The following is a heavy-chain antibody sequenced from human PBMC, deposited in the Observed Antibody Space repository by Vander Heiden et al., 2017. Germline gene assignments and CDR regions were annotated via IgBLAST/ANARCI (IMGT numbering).Heavy chain of an antibody. Sequence: QVQLVESGGGVVQPGRSLRLSCAASGFTFHTYTMHWVRQAPGKGLDWVAGISSDGSNKYSTDSVKGRLTISRDNSKNTLYLEMSSLGAEDTAVYYCVRGHSIYNTSWHFDGGGQGIVVAVSS. V-gene: IGHV3-30*10. CDR3: VRGHSIYNTSWHFDG. J-gene: IGHJ4*02. CDR2: ISSDGSNK. CDR1: GFTFHTYT. D-gene: IGHD1-20*01.